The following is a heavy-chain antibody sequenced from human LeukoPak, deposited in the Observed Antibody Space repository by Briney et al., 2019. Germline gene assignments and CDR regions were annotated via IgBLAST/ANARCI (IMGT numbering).Heavy chain of an antibody. D-gene: IGHD1-7*01. V-gene: IGHV3-48*04. CDR1: GFTFSSYS. J-gene: IGHJ4*02. Sequence: PGGSLRLSCAASGFTFSSYSMNWVRQAPGKGLEWVSYISSSSSTIYYADSVKGRFTISRDNAKNSLYLQMNSLRAEDTAVYYCARDFGRLELSWDYWGQGTLVTVSS. CDR2: ISSSSSTI. CDR3: ARDFGRLELSWDY.